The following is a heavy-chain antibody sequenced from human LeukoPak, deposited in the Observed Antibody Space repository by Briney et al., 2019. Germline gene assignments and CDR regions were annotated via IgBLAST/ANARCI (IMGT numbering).Heavy chain of an antibody. CDR1: GFTVSSNY. J-gene: IGHJ4*02. CDR3: ARENYDSSGYYLDGFDY. D-gene: IGHD3-22*01. CDR2: IYSGGST. V-gene: IGHV3-53*01. Sequence: GGSLRLSCAASGFTVSSNYMSWVRQAPGKGLEWVSVIYSGGSTYYADSVKGRFTISRDNSKNTLYLQMNSLRAEDTAVYYCARENYDSSGYYLDGFDYWGQGTLVTVSS.